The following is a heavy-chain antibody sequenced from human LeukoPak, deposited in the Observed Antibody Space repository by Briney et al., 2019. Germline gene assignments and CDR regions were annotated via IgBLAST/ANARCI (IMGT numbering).Heavy chain of an antibody. J-gene: IGHJ4*02. V-gene: IGHV4-34*01. CDR1: GGSFSGYY. CDR3: ARLSRVLRYFDPDPYFDY. CDR2: INHSGST. Sequence: ASETLSLTCAVYGGSFSGYYWSWIRQPPGKGLEWIGEINHSGSTNYNPSLKSRVTISVDTSKNQFSLKLSSVTAADTAVYYCARLSRVLRYFDPDPYFDYWGQGTLVTVSS. D-gene: IGHD3-9*01.